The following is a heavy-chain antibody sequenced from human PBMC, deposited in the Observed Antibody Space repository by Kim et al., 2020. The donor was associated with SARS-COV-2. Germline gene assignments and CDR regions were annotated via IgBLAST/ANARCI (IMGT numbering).Heavy chain of an antibody. D-gene: IGHD6-13*01. CDR1: GFTFSDYD. Sequence: GGSLRLSCAASGFTFSDYDMHWVRQATGKGLEWVSGIGTAGDTYYSDFVKGRFTISRENAKNSLDLQMTSLRAGDTAVYFCVRERTGAVPGTGPFDIWGRGTMVTVSS. CDR2: IGTAGDT. CDR3: VRERTGAVPGTGPFDI. V-gene: IGHV3-13*01. J-gene: IGHJ3*02.